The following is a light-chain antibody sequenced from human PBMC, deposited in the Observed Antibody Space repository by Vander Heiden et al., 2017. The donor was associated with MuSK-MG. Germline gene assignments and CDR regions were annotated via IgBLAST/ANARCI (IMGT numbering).Light chain of an antibody. CDR2: DAS. V-gene: IGKV3-11*01. CDR3: QQRSNWPPFT. CDR1: QSVNTF. J-gene: IGKJ5*01. Sequence: EIVLTQSPGTLSLSPGDRATLSCRASQSVNTFLDWYKQRPGQAPRLLIYDASKRATGIPARFSGSGCGTDFTLTISSREPEDFAVYFCQQRSNWPPFTFGQGTRLETK.